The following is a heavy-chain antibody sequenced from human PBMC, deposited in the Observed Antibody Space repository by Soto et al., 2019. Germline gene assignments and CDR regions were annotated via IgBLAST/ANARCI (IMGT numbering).Heavy chain of an antibody. V-gene: IGHV1-58*01. CDR3: AATLDWGSYDFGGYPS. CDR1: GFTFSRSA. CDR2: IVAGSGKT. Sequence: ASVKVSCKGSGFTFSRSAVQWVRQARGQGLEWIGWIVAGSGKTDYAQNFQERVTITTDMSTSTAYMELSSLNSDDTAVYYCAATLDWGSYDFGGYPSWGQGTLVTVSS. D-gene: IGHD3-22*01. J-gene: IGHJ4*02.